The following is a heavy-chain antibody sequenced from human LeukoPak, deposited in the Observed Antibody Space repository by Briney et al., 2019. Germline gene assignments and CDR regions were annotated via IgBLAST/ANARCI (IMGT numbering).Heavy chain of an antibody. CDR2: ISSGSRYI. D-gene: IGHD2-15*01. Sequence: PGGSLRLSCAASGFTFSARSMNWVRQAPGKGLEWVSSISSGSRYIYYADSVKGRFTISRDNAKDSLYLQMNSLRAEDTAVYYCAKCSGGNCYHSDDHWGQGTLVTVSP. CDR3: AKCSGGNCYHSDDH. V-gene: IGHV3-21*01. CDR1: GFTFSARS. J-gene: IGHJ5*02.